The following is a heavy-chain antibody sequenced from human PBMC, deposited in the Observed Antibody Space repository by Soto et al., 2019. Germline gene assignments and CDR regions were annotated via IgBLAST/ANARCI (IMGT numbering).Heavy chain of an antibody. CDR2: IYHSGST. J-gene: IGHJ4*02. Sequence: QLQLQESGSGLAKPSQTLSLTCAVSGGSISSGGYSWSWIRQPPGKGLEWIGYIYHSGSTYYNPSLKSRVTISVDRSKNQFSLKLSSVTAADTAVYYCARGPPLGYWGQGTLVTVSS. CDR3: ARGPPLGY. CDR1: GGSISSGGYS. V-gene: IGHV4-30-2*01.